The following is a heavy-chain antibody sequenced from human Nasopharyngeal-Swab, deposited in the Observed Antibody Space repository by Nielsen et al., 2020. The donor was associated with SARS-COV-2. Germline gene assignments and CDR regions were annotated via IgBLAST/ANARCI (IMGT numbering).Heavy chain of an antibody. CDR3: ARDLGGGYCTTTNCPGS. CDR2: TEIGGTT. Sequence: GGLRLSCAVSGLTVSSTYMSWVRQAPGKGLEWVSVTEIGGTTHYADSVKGRFSISRDSSTSTLYLQMNNVRAEDTAVHYCARDLGGGYCTTTNCPGSWGQGTLVTVSS. J-gene: IGHJ1*01. CDR1: GLTVSSTY. D-gene: IGHD2-2*01. V-gene: IGHV3-53*01.